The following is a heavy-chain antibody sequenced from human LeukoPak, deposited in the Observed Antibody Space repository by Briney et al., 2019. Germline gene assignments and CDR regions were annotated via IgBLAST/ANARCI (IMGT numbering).Heavy chain of an antibody. J-gene: IGHJ4*02. CDR3: AKVLQYSSSWYVLDY. V-gene: IGHV3-30*18. CDR2: ASYDGINA. CDR1: GFTFSNYG. Sequence: GGSLRLSCAASGFTFSNYGMHWVRQAPGKGLEWVAVASYDGINAYYGGSVKGRFTISRDNSKNTVYLQMNGLRAEDTAVYYCAKVLQYSSSWYVLDYWGQGTLVTVSS. D-gene: IGHD6-13*01.